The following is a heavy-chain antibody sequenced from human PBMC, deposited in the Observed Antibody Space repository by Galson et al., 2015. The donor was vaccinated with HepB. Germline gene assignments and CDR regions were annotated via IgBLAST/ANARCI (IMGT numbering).Heavy chain of an antibody. CDR2: MSGAGGST. V-gene: IGHV3-23*01. Sequence: SLRLSCAASGFTFSSYAMSWVRQAPGKGLEWVSDMSGAGGSTYYADSVKGRFTISRDNFKKTVYLQMDSLRVEDTAVYYCAKERSDFWSGRHYYFDYWGQGTLVTVSS. J-gene: IGHJ4*02. CDR3: AKERSDFWSGRHYYFDY. CDR1: GFTFSSYA. D-gene: IGHD3-3*01.